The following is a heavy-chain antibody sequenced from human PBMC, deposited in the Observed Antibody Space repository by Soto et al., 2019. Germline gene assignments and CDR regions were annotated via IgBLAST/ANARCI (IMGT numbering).Heavy chain of an antibody. CDR1: GFTFSSYG. J-gene: IGHJ3*02. Sequence: HPGGSLRLSCAASGFTFSSYGMHWVRQAPGKGLEWVAVISYDGSNKYYADSVKGRFTISRDNSKNTLYLQMNSLRAEDTAVYYCAIVLEWLCMQGIDAFDIWGQGTMVTVSS. CDR2: ISYDGSNK. D-gene: IGHD3-3*01. V-gene: IGHV3-30*03. CDR3: AIVLEWLCMQGIDAFDI.